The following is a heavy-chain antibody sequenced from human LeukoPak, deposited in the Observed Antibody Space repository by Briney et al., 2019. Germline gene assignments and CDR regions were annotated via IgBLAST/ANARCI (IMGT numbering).Heavy chain of an antibody. V-gene: IGHV1-2*02. CDR3: AREYYDSSGRKHAFEN. J-gene: IGHJ3*02. Sequence: ASVKVSCKASGYTFADYYLHWVRQAPGQGLEWMGCIDPDSGGTNYAQKFQGRVTMTRDTSIRTAYMELSRLRSDDTAVYYCAREYYDSSGRKHAFENWGQGTMLTVSS. D-gene: IGHD3-22*01. CDR2: IDPDSGGT. CDR1: GYTFADYY.